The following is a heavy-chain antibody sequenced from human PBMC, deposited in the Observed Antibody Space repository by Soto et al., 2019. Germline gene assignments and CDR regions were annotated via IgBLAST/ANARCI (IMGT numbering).Heavy chain of an antibody. CDR2: INYSRST. CDR1: GGSISSSTSY. J-gene: IGHJ6*03. Sequence: QLQLQESGPGLVKPSETLSLTCTVSGGSISSSTSYWGWIRQPPGKGLEWIGSINYSRSTYYSPSLKSRVTISADTSKNQFSLKLSSVTAAETAVYYCARPVNYYYYYMDVWGKGTMVTVSS. CDR3: ARPVNYYYYYMDV. V-gene: IGHV4-39*01.